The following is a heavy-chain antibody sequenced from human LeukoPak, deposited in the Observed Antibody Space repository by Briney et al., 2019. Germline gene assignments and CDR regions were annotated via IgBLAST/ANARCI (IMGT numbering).Heavy chain of an antibody. D-gene: IGHD2-2*01. CDR3: ARGGYQLLWY. V-gene: IGHV3-7*04. J-gene: IGHJ4*02. CDR2: IKQDGSEK. CDR1: GVTFSTYW. Sequence: GGSLRLSCAASGVTFSTYWMSWVRQAPGTGLEWVASIKQDGSEKSYVDSVKGRFTISRDNAKNSLYLQMNSLRAEDTAVYYSARGGYQLLWYWGQGTLVTVSS.